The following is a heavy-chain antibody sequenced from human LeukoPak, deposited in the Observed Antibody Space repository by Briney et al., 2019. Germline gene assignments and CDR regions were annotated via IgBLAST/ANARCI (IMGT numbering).Heavy chain of an antibody. D-gene: IGHD3-9*01. CDR2: ISGSADGT. V-gene: IGHV3-23*01. Sequence: GGSLRLSCAASGFTFSSYALSWVRQAPGKGLEWVSGISGSADGTYYADSVKGRFTISRDNSKNTLYLQMNRLRVDDTAVYYCAKGGDYDILPAYPPDYWGQGTLVTVSS. J-gene: IGHJ4*02. CDR3: AKGGDYDILPAYPPDY. CDR1: GFTFSSYA.